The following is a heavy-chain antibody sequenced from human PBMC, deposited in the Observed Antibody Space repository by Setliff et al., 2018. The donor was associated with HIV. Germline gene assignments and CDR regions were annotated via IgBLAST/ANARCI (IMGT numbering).Heavy chain of an antibody. CDR1: GFTFRNYD. Sequence: GGSLRLSCAVSGFTFRNYDMHWVRQAPGKGLEWVSGIGTVGDTYYPDSVKGRFTISRDNSKNTLYLQTNSLRAEDTAVYYCARVGDGSGKDWGQGTLVTVSS. CDR3: ARVGDGSGKD. V-gene: IGHV3-13*01. J-gene: IGHJ4*02. D-gene: IGHD3-10*01. CDR2: IGTVGDT.